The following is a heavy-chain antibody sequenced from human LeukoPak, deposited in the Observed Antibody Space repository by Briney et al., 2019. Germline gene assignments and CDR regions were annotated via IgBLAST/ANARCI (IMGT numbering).Heavy chain of an antibody. CDR3: ATTSPTPYDSSGYRAFDI. CDR1: GFTVSSNE. V-gene: IGHV3-23*01. Sequence: GGSLRLSCAASGFTVSSNEMSWVRQAPGKGLEWVSAISGSGGSTYYADSVKGRFTISRDNSKNTLYLQMNSLRAEDTAVYYCATTSPTPYDSSGYRAFDIWGQGTMVTVSS. J-gene: IGHJ3*02. CDR2: ISGSGGST. D-gene: IGHD3-22*01.